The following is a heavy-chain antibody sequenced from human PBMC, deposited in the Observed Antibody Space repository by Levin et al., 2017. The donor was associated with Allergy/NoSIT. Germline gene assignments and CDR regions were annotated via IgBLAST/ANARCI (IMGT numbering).Heavy chain of an antibody. CDR1: GGSFSGYY. D-gene: IGHD3-3*01. V-gene: IGHV4-34*01. J-gene: IGHJ5*02. CDR3: ARGSRVTIFGVVIIRDNWFDP. CDR2: INHSGST. Sequence: GSLRLSCAVYGGSFSGYYWSWIRQPPGKGLEWIGEINHSGSTNYNPSLKSRVTISVDTSKNQFSLKLSSVTAADTAVYYCARGSRVTIFGVVIIRDNWFDPWGQGTLVTVSS.